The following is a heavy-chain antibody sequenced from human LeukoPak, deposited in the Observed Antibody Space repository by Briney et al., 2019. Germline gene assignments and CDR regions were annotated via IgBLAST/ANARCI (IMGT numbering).Heavy chain of an antibody. Sequence: SETLSLTCTVSGGSISSYYWSWIRQPPGKGLEWIGYIYYSGSTNYNPSLKSRVTISVDTSKNQFSLKLSSVTAADTAVYYCAGQDPTVTKNWFDPWGQGTLVTVSS. CDR2: IYYSGST. J-gene: IGHJ5*02. CDR3: AGQDPTVTKNWFDP. D-gene: IGHD4-17*01. CDR1: GGSISSYY. V-gene: IGHV4-59*08.